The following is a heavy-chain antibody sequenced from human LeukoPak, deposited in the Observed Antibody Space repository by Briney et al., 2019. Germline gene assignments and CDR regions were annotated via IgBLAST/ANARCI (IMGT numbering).Heavy chain of an antibody. Sequence: KPGGSLRLSCAASGFTVGYNYMNWVRQAPGKGLEWVSYISQSGSTTDYADSVKGRFTVSRDNAKNSLYLQMSSLRAEDTAIYYCVRGGGPSYKYNAFDIWGQGTVVTVYS. CDR2: ISQSGSTT. V-gene: IGHV3-11*04. D-gene: IGHD2-15*01. CDR1: GFTVGYNY. CDR3: VRGGGPSYKYNAFDI. J-gene: IGHJ3*02.